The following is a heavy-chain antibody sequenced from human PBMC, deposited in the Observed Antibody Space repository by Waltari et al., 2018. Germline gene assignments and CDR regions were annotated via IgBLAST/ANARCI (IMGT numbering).Heavy chain of an antibody. V-gene: IGHV4-38-2*01. D-gene: IGHD3-10*01. J-gene: IGHJ4*02. CDR1: GYSISSGYS. CDR2: IYHSGGT. CDR3: ASYYYGSGRYFDY. Sequence: QVQLQESGPGLVKPSETLSLTCAVSGYSISSGYSWGWIRQPPGKGLAWIGSIYHSGGTDYNPSHKSRVTRSVDTSKNQFSRKLSSGTAADTAVYYCASYYYGSGRYFDYWGQGTLVTVSS.